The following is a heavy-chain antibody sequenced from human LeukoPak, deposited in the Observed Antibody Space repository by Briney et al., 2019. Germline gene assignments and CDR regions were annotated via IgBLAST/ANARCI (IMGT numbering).Heavy chain of an antibody. CDR2: INPNSGGP. CDR3: ARGGNSVFGVVDY. D-gene: IGHD3-3*01. Sequence: ASVKVSCKASGYTFTGYYMHWVRQAPGQGLEWMGWINPNSGGPIYAQKLQGRVTMTWDTSISTTYMELRGLRSDDTAVYYCARGGNSVFGVVDYWGQGTLVTVSS. J-gene: IGHJ4*02. CDR1: GYTFTGYY. V-gene: IGHV1-2*02.